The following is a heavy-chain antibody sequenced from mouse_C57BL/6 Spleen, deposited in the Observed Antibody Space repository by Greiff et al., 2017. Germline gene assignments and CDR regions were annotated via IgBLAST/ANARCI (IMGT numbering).Heavy chain of an antibody. CDR3: SRKTTVEYFDV. Sequence: EVMLVESGGGLVKPGGSLKLSCAASGFTFSDYGMHWVRQAPEKGLEWVAYISSGSSTIYYADTVKGRFTISRDNAKNTLFLQMTSLRSEDTAMYYCSRKTTVEYFDVWGTGTTVTVSS. J-gene: IGHJ1*03. D-gene: IGHD1-1*01. CDR1: GFTFSDYG. V-gene: IGHV5-17*01. CDR2: ISSGSSTI.